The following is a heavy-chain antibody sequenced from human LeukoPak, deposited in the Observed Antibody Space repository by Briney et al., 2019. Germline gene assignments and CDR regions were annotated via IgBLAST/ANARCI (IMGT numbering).Heavy chain of an antibody. V-gene: IGHV3-23*01. Sequence: QPGGSLRLSCAASGFTFSSYWMTWVRQAPGKGLEWVSAISGSGGSTYYADSVKGRFTISRDNSKNTLYLQMNSLRAEDTAVYNCAKGDFYGSGRDYYYYMDVWGKGTTVTISS. CDR1: GFTFSSYW. CDR2: ISGSGGST. J-gene: IGHJ6*03. D-gene: IGHD3-10*01. CDR3: AKGDFYGSGRDYYYYMDV.